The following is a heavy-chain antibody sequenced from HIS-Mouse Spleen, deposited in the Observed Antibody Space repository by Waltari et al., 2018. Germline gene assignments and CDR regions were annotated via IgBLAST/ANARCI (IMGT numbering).Heavy chain of an antibody. J-gene: IGHJ2*01. CDR3: AREIPYSSSWYDWYFDL. D-gene: IGHD6-13*01. CDR2: IYYSGST. CDR1: GGPISGRSYY. Sequence: QLQLQESGPGLVKPSATLSLTCTVSGGPISGRSYYWGWIRQPPGKGLEWIGSIYYSGSTYYNPSLKSRVTISVDTSKNQFSLKLSSVTAADTAVYYCAREIPYSSSWYDWYFDLWGRGTLVTVSS. V-gene: IGHV4-39*07.